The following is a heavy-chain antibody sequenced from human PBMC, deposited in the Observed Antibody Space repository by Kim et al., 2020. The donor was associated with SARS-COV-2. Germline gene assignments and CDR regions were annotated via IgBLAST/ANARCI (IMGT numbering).Heavy chain of an antibody. D-gene: IGHD1-1*01. CDR2: IWYDGSNK. Sequence: GGSLRLSCAASGFTFSSYAMHWVRQAPGKGLEWVAVIWYDGSNKYYADSVKGRFTISRDNSKNTLYLQMNSLRAEDTAVYYCAKVEGTNYYYYGMDVWGQGTTVTVSS. V-gene: IGHV3-33*06. CDR3: AKVEGTNYYYYGMDV. CDR1: GFTFSSYA. J-gene: IGHJ6*02.